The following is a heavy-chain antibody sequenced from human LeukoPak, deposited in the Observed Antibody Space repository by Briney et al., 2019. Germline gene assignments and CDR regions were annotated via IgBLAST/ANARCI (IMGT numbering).Heavy chain of an antibody. CDR1: GFTFSSYA. D-gene: IGHD5-24*01. J-gene: IGHJ6*02. CDR2: ISGSGGST. CDR3: AKGWNYYYYYGMDV. Sequence: TGGSLRLSCAASGFTFSSYAMSWVRQAPGKGLEWVSAISGSGGSTYYADSVKGRFTISRDNSKNTLYLQMNSLRAEDTAVYYCAKGWNYYYYYGMDVWGQGTTVTVSS. V-gene: IGHV3-23*01.